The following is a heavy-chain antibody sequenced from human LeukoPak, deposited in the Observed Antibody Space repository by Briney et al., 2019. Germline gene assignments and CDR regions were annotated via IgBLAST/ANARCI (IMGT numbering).Heavy chain of an antibody. CDR1: GFTFSSYG. V-gene: IGHV3-23*01. J-gene: IGHJ3*02. D-gene: IGHD1-26*01. CDR3: AKVTKWEPAFDI. CDR2: ISGSGGST. Sequence: PGGSLRLSCAASGFTFSSYGMSWVRQAPGKGLEWVSAISGSGGSTYYADSVKGRFTISRDNSKNTLYLQMNSLRAEDTAVYYSAKVTKWEPAFDIWGQGTMVTVSS.